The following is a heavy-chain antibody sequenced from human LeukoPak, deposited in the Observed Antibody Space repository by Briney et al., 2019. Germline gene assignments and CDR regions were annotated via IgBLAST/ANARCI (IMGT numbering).Heavy chain of an antibody. CDR2: ISSSSSTI. CDR3: ARGGYGSRARTYAFDI. CDR1: GFTFSSYS. J-gene: IGHJ3*02. V-gene: IGHV3-48*01. Sequence: GGSLRLSCAASGFTFSSYSMNWVRQAPGKGLEWVSYISSSSSTIYYADSVKGRFTISRDNAKNSLYLQMNSLRAEDTAVYYCARGGYGSRARTYAFDIWGQGTMVTVSS. D-gene: IGHD6-13*01.